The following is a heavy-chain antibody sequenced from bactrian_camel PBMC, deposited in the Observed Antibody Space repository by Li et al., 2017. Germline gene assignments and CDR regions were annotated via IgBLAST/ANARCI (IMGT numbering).Heavy chain of an antibody. CDR2: FSTTAGAR. CDR1: GDTYTKYT. J-gene: IGHJ4*01. CDR3: AADPNFCSGRPTHVYKY. D-gene: IGHD2*01. V-gene: IGHV3S63*01. Sequence: HVQLVESGGGSVQAGESLTLSCVGSGDTYTKYTMGWIRQAPGKEREGVATFSTTAGARYYHPSVRGRFTISRDNAKQTVYLQMNSLNSEDTAMYYCAADPNFCSGRPTHVYKYWGLGTQVTVS.